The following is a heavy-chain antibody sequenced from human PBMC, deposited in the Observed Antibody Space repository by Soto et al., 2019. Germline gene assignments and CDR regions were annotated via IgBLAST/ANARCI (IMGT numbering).Heavy chain of an antibody. J-gene: IGHJ5*02. CDR1: GYTFSSYE. D-gene: IGHD4-17*01. Sequence: ASVKLSCKACGYTFSSYEINWVRQATRQGLEYLGWMNPDSGKTAYVQKFQGRVTMTWDTSITTAYMELSSLRSDDTAVYFCARGIKYGAYSRWFDPWGQGTLVTVSS. CDR3: ARGIKYGAYSRWFDP. V-gene: IGHV1-8*01. CDR2: MNPDSGKT.